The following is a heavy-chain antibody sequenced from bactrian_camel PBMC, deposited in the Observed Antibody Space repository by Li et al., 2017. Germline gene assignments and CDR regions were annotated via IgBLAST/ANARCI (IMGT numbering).Heavy chain of an antibody. J-gene: IGHJ4*01. CDR2: ISHGSASK. V-gene: IGHV3S1*01. Sequence: HVQLVESGGGLVQPGGSLSVSCAASGFNYGDAHMAWVRQALGKGLEWVSAISHGSASKYYADSVKGRFTISRDNAKNTHYLQLDSLKTEDTALYYCAKVGSAWLYDYDYWGQGTQVTVS. CDR3: AKVGSAWLYDYDY. CDR1: GFNYGDAH. D-gene: IGHD6*01.